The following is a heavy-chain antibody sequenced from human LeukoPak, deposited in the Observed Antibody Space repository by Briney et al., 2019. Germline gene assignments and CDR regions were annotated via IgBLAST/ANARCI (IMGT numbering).Heavy chain of an antibody. CDR1: GGSFSGYY. J-gene: IGHJ4*02. CDR3: ARARNYYYDSSGYTYGY. V-gene: IGHV4-34*01. Sequence: SETLSLTCAVYGGSFSGYYWSWIRQPPGKGLEWIGEINHSGGTNYNPSLKSRVTISVDTSKNQFSLKLSSVTAADTAVYYCARARNYYYDSSGYTYGYWGQGTLVTVSS. CDR2: INHSGGT. D-gene: IGHD3-22*01.